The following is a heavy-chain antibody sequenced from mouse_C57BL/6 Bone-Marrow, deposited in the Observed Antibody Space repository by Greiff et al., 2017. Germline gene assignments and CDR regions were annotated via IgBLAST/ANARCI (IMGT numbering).Heavy chain of an antibody. J-gene: IGHJ1*03. CDR2: IYYSGTI. CDR3: ARGGGYDGDASYWYFDV. CDR1: GISITTGNYR. V-gene: IGHV3-5*01. Sequence: DVKLQESGPGLVKPSQTVFLTCTVTGISITTGNYRWSWIRQFPGNKLEWIGYIYYSGTITYNPSLTSRTTITRDTPKNQFFLEMNSLTAEDTATYYCARGGGYDGDASYWYFDVWGTGTTVTVSS. D-gene: IGHD2-2*01.